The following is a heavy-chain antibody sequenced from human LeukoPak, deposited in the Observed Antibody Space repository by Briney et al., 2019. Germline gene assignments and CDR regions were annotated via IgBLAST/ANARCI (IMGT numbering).Heavy chain of an antibody. J-gene: IGHJ4*02. Sequence: ASVKVSGKASGYTFTSYAMHWVRQAPGQRLEWMGWINAGNGNTKYSQKFQGRVTITRDTSASTAYMELSSLRSEDTAVYYCARWDYGDYYFDYWGQGTLVTVSS. V-gene: IGHV1-3*01. CDR2: INAGNGNT. CDR1: GYTFTSYA. D-gene: IGHD4-17*01. CDR3: ARWDYGDYYFDY.